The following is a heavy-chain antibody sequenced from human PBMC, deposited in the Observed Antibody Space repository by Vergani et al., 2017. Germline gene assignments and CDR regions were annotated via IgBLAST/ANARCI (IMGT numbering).Heavy chain of an antibody. D-gene: IGHD6-19*01. CDR2: IYYSENK. CDR3: ARQRPGSGWSPGDFDD. Sequence: VQLVESGGGLVPPGRSLRLSCAASGFSFGDYAMTWVRQAPGKGLEWIGSIYYSENKFYNPSLESRVTLSIDTTKNQFSLKLKSVTAADTAVYFCARQRPGSGWSPGDFDDWGQGILVTVSS. V-gene: IGHV4-30-2*03. CDR1: GFSFGDYA. J-gene: IGHJ4*02.